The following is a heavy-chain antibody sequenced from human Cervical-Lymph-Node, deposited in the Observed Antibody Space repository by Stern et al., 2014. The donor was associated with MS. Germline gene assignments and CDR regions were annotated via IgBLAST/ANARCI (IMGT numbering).Heavy chain of an antibody. D-gene: IGHD1-7*01. CDR3: TRGPRT. CDR2: MNPDSGDT. CDR1: GYTFTKYD. J-gene: IGHJ4*02. Sequence: DQLVESGAEVQKPGASVKVSCKASGYTFTKYDIHWVRRATGQGLEWMGWMNPDSGDTGFAQKFQGRVTMTRNTSITTAYLELNSLRSEDTAVYYCTRGPRTWGRGTLVTVSS. V-gene: IGHV1-8*01.